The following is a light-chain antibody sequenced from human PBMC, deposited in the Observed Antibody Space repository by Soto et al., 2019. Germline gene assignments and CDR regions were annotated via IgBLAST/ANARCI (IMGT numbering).Light chain of an antibody. Sequence: DIQMTQSPSSLSASVRDRVTLTCRASHSISNYLNWYQQKPGRAPKILIYAASSLQSGGPSMFSGGGSGTDFTLTITSLQPEDFATYYGQQSYSTPFTFGQGTKADI. CDR3: QQSYSTPFT. V-gene: IGKV1-39*01. CDR2: AAS. J-gene: IGKJ1*01. CDR1: HSISNY.